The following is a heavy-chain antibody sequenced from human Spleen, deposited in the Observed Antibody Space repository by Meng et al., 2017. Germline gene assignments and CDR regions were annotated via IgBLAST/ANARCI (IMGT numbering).Heavy chain of an antibody. Sequence: QVELQQCGAGLLKPSGTLSLNCAVYGGSFSGYYWSWIRQSPGKGLEWIGEINHSGSTNYNPSLKSRVTISVATSENQFFLNLSSVTAADTAIYYCARLRSGSLYSRWFDPWGQGTLVTVSS. CDR3: ARLRSGSLYSRWFDP. V-gene: IGHV4-34*01. CDR2: INHSGST. J-gene: IGHJ5*02. D-gene: IGHD1-26*01. CDR1: GGSFSGYY.